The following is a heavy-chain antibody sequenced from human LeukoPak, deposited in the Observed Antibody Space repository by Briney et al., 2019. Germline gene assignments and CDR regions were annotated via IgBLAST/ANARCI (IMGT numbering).Heavy chain of an antibody. CDR3: ARGPVGVSPRFDP. V-gene: IGHV3-66*01. CDR2: IYSGGST. CDR1: GFTFSSYA. Sequence: PGGSLRLSCAASGFTFSSYAMSWVRQAPGKGLEWVSLIYSGGSTYYADSVKGRFTISRDNSKNTLYLQMNSLRAEDTAVYYCARGPVGVSPRFDPWGQGTLVTVSS. D-gene: IGHD2-15*01. J-gene: IGHJ5*02.